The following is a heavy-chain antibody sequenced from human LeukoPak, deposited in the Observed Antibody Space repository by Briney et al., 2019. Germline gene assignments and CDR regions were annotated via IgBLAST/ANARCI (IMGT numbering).Heavy chain of an antibody. D-gene: IGHD3-22*01. Sequence: PGGSLRLSCAASGFTFSSYAMSWVRQAPGKGLEWVSAISDSGGSTYYADSVKGRFTISRDNSKKTLFLQMYSLRAEDTATYYCAKISGYYPSDYWGQGTLVTVSS. CDR3: AKISGYYPSDY. CDR1: GFTFSSYA. CDR2: ISDSGGST. V-gene: IGHV3-23*01. J-gene: IGHJ4*02.